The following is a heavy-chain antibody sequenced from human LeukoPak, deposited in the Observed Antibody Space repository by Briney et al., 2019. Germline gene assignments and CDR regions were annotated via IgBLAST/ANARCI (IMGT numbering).Heavy chain of an antibody. CDR3: ARLQRIAGRPDLDY. D-gene: IGHD6-6*01. J-gene: IGHJ4*02. V-gene: IGHV5-51*01. CDR1: GYSFTNYW. CDR2: IYPGDSDT. Sequence: GEALKISCKGSGYSFTNYWIGWVRQLPGKGLEWMGIIYPGDSDTRYSPSFQGHVSISADKSIDTAYLQWSSLKASDTAMYNCARLQRIAGRPDLDYWGQGTLVTVSS.